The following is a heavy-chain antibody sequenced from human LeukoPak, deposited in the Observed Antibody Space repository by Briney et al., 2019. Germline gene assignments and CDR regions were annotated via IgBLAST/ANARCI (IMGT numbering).Heavy chain of an antibody. CDR3: ARGGSRYTTSFHFDF. D-gene: IGHD6-6*01. V-gene: IGHV3-7*03. Sequence: GGALRLSCGVSGLPFTTYWMNWVRQAPGKGLEWVANIKQDGSERDYVDSVKGRFTISRDNAKNSLYLQMNSLRVEDTAVYFCARGGSRYTTSFHFDFWGQGTLVTVSS. CDR1: GLPFTTYW. J-gene: IGHJ4*02. CDR2: IKQDGSER.